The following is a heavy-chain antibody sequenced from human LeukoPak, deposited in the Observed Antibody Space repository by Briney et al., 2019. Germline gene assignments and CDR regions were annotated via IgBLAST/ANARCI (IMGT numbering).Heavy chain of an antibody. CDR1: GGSISHYY. V-gene: IGHV4-59*01. CDR3: ARIMQTPWGMDV. Sequence: SETLSLTCTVSGGSISHYYWSWIRQAPGKGLDYIVYISSRGTTVYHPSLKRRVTISVDTSKNQFSLKVTSVSAADTAVYYCARIMQTPWGMDVWGQGTTVTVSS. J-gene: IGHJ6*02. CDR2: ISSRGTT. D-gene: IGHD4-23*01.